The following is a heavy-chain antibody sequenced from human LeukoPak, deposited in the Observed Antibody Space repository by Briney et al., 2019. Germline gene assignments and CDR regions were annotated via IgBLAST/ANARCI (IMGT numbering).Heavy chain of an antibody. J-gene: IGHJ4*02. D-gene: IGHD6-13*01. CDR3: AREPVQLALDY. V-gene: IGHV3-21*01. CDR1: GFTFSSYS. Sequence: GGSLRLSCAASGFTFSSYSMNWVRQAPGKGLEWVSSISSSSSYIYYADSVKGRFAISRDNAKNSLYLQMNSLRAEDTAVYYCAREPVQLALDYWGQGTLVTVSS. CDR2: ISSSSSYI.